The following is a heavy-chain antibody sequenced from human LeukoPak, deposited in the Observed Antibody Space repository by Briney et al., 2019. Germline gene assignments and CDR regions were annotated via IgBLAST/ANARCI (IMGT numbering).Heavy chain of an antibody. D-gene: IGHD6-13*01. CDR1: GFTFSSYS. V-gene: IGHV3-48*01. Sequence: PGGSLRLSCAASGFTFSSYSMNWVRQAPGKGLEWVSYISSSSSTIYYADSVKGRFTISRDNAKNSLYLQMNSLRAEDTAVYYCARAPGIAADLADYWGQGTLVTVSS. J-gene: IGHJ4*02. CDR3: ARAPGIAADLADY. CDR2: ISSSSSTI.